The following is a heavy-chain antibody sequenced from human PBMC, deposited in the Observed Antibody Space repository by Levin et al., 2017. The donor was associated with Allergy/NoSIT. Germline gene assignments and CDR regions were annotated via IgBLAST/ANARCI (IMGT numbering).Heavy chain of an antibody. Sequence: SGGSLRLSCAASGFTFSSYSMNWVRQAPGKGLEWVSSISSSSSYIYYADSVKGRFTISRDNAKNSLYLQMNSLRAEDTAVYYCARCSGIAAAGSPFDYWGQGTLVTVSS. V-gene: IGHV3-21*01. CDR3: ARCSGIAAAGSPFDY. CDR1: GFTFSSYS. D-gene: IGHD6-13*01. CDR2: ISSSSSYI. J-gene: IGHJ4*02.